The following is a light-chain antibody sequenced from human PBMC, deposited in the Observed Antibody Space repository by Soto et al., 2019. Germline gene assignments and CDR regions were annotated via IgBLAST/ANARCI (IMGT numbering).Light chain of an antibody. V-gene: IGKV3-20*01. J-gene: IGKJ4*01. CDR3: QQYGGPLT. CDR1: QSFSSTY. Sequence: EIVLTNSPCSLSVTPGERATLSCRASQSFSSTYLAWYQQQPGQAPRLLIYGASSRAIGVPDRFSGSGSGTDFTLTSSGVEPEGCAVYFWQQYGGPLTVEGGSKVDIK. CDR2: GAS.